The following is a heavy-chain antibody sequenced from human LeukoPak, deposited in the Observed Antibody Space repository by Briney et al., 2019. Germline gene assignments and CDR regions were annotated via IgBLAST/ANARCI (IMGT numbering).Heavy chain of an antibody. J-gene: IGHJ4*02. CDR1: GFTFSSYS. CDR2: IGAGSGGA. Sequence: GGSLRLSCAASGFTFSSYSMNWVRQAPGKGLEWVSAIGAGSGGAYYADSVKGRFTFSRDNSKHTLYLQMNSLRAEDTAVYYCAKHETDGQAKGYFDYWGQGILVAVSS. CDR3: AKHETDGQAKGYFDY. V-gene: IGHV3-23*01.